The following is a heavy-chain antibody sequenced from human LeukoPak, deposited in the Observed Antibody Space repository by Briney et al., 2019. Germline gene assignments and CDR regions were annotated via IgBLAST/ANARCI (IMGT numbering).Heavy chain of an antibody. Sequence: PGGSLRLSCAASGFSISSFWMHWVRQAPGKGVVWVARINSDGSSITYVDSVKGRFAISRDNAKNTFHLQMNSLIDDDTAVYYCARGAYSFDYWGQGTLVTVSS. V-gene: IGHV3-74*01. CDR3: ARGAYSFDY. D-gene: IGHD4-11*01. CDR1: GFSISSFW. J-gene: IGHJ4*02. CDR2: INSDGSSI.